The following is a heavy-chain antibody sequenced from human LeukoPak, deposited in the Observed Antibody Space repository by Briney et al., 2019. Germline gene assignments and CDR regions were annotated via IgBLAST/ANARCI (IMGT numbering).Heavy chain of an antibody. Sequence: GESLKISCKHSEYSFPNYCVGWVRQMPGKGPEWMGIIYPDDSDTRYSPSFQGRVTISADKSTNTAYLEWSSLKASDTATYYCAIGRGGQQLGDFWGQGTLVTVSS. CDR3: AIGRGGQQLGDF. CDR1: EYSFPNYC. V-gene: IGHV5-51*01. J-gene: IGHJ4*02. CDR2: IYPDDSDT. D-gene: IGHD6-13*01.